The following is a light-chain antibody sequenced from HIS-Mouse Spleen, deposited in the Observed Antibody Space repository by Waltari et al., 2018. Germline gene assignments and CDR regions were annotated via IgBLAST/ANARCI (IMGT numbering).Light chain of an antibody. V-gene: IGLV2-23*01. CDR3: CSYAGSSTWV. CDR1: RSAVGGYNF. Sequence: QSALTQPASVSGSPGQSITIPCTGPRSAVGGYNFVPWYQQHPGKAPKLRIYEGSKRPSGVSNRFSGSKSGNTASLTISGLQAEDEADYYCCSYAGSSTWVFGGGTKLTVL. J-gene: IGLJ3*02. CDR2: EGS.